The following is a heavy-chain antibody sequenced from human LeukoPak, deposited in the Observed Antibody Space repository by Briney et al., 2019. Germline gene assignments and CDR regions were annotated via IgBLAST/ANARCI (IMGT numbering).Heavy chain of an antibody. CDR3: ASAVRYSYGATWVAY. CDR1: GFTFSDYY. V-gene: IGHV3-11*01. Sequence: GGSLRLSCAASGFTFSDYYMSWIRQAPGEGLEWVSYISSSGSTIYYADSVKGRFTISRDNAKNSLYLQMNSLRAEDTAVYYCASAVRYSYGATWVAYWGQGTLVTVSS. D-gene: IGHD5-18*01. J-gene: IGHJ4*02. CDR2: ISSSGSTI.